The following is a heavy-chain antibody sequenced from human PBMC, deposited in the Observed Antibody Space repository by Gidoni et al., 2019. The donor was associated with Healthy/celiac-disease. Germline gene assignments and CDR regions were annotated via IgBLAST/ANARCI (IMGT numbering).Heavy chain of an antibody. CDR2: ISGSGGST. V-gene: IGHV3-23*01. CDR1: GITFSSLS. Sequence: EVQLLESGGGLVQPGGSLRLSCAAHGITFSSLSMSWVRQAPGKGLEWVSAISGSGGSTYYADSVKGRFTISRDNSKNTMYLQMNSLGAEDTAVYYCAKESGDCSSTSCYMGGFDYWGQGTLVTVSS. CDR3: AKESGDCSSTSCYMGGFDY. D-gene: IGHD2-2*02. J-gene: IGHJ4*02.